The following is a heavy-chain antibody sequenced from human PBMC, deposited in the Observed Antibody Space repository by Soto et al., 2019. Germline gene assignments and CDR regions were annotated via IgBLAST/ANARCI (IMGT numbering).Heavy chain of an antibody. CDR3: ARRYSSGFDY. CDR2: IYYSGST. D-gene: IGHD6-25*01. V-gene: IGHV4-59*08. Sequence: PSETLALTCTVSGGSISSYYGSWIRQPPGKGLEWIGYIYYSGSTNYNPSLKSRVTISVDTSKNQFSLKLSSVTAADTAVYYCARRYSSGFDYWGQGTLVTGSS. J-gene: IGHJ4*02. CDR1: GGSISSYY.